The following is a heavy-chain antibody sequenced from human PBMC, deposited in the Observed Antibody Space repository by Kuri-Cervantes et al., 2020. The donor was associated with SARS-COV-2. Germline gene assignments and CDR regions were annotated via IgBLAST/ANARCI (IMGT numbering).Heavy chain of an antibody. CDR1: GFTFSSYV. D-gene: IGHD4-11*01. CDR3: AKDSGLYSNYVTAYDAFDI. J-gene: IGHJ3*02. Sequence: GGSLRPSCAASGFTFSSYVMSWVRQAPGKGLEWVSAISGSGGSTYYADSVKGRFTISRDNSKNTLYLQMNSLRAEDTAVYYCAKDSGLYSNYVTAYDAFDIWGQGTMVTVSS. CDR2: ISGSGGST. V-gene: IGHV3-23*01.